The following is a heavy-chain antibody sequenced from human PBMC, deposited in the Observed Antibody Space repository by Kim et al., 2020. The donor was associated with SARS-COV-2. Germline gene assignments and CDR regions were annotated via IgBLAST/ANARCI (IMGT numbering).Heavy chain of an antibody. CDR1: GFSFGDYF. D-gene: IGHD6-13*01. V-gene: IGHV3-43*02. CDR3: AKDLELGPGIAAAGLYYYVYGMDV. J-gene: IGHJ6*02. Sequence: GGSLRLSCAASGFSFGDYFMHWVRQAPGKGLEWVSLISGGGGSQYYADSVKGRFTISRDNSKNTLYLQMNSLRTEETALYYCAKDLELGPGIAAAGLYYYVYGMDVWGRGTTVTVSS. CDR2: ISGGGGSQ.